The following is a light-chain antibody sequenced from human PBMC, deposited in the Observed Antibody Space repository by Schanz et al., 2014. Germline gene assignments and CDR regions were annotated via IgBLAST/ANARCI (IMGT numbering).Light chain of an antibody. CDR2: SNN. J-gene: IGLJ2*01. CDR3: AAWDDSLNGPV. CDR1: SSNIGSNT. Sequence: QSVLTQPPSASGTSGQRVSISCSGGSSNIGSNTVSWYQQLPGRAPKLLIYSNNNRPSGVPDRFSGSKSGTSASLAISGLQSEDEAAFYCAAWDDSLNGPVFGGGTKLTVL. V-gene: IGLV1-44*01.